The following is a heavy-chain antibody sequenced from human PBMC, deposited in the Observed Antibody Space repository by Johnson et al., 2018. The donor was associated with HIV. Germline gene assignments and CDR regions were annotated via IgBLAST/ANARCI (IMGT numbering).Heavy chain of an antibody. CDR1: GFTFSSYG. D-gene: IGHD5-24*01. J-gene: IGHJ3*01. CDR2: INWNGGST. CDR3: ARMAAHVSDF. V-gene: IGHV3-20*04. Sequence: MQLVESGGGVVQPGRSLRLSCAASGFTFSSYGMNWIRQAPGKGLEWVSGINWNGGSTGYADSVKGRFTVSRDNAKNSLYLQMNSLRVEDTAVYYCARMAAHVSDFWGQGTMVTVSS.